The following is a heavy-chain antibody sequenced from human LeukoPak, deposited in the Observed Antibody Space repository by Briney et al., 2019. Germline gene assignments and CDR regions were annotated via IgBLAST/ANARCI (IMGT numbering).Heavy chain of an antibody. V-gene: IGHV3-9*01. Sequence: PGRSLRLSCAASGFTFDDYAMHWVRQPPGRGLEWVSGIDWDSGNIVYADAVKGRFTISRDNAKNSLYLEMNNLRTEDTALCYCAKDDEYDNSGAFDYWGRGTLVTVSS. CDR2: IDWDSGNI. J-gene: IGHJ4*02. D-gene: IGHD1-1*01. CDR1: GFTFDDYA. CDR3: AKDDEYDNSGAFDY.